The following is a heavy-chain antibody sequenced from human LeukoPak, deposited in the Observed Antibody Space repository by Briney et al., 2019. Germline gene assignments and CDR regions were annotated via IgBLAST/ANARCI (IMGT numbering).Heavy chain of an antibody. Sequence: ASVKVSCKASGYTFTGDYIHWLRQAPGQGLEWMGWIYPDGGGTNYAQKFQGRVTLTRDTSISTAYMELSRLRSDDTAIYYCARDKVRGVCGYWGQGTLVTVSS. J-gene: IGHJ4*02. CDR3: ARDKVRGVCGY. D-gene: IGHD3-10*01. CDR2: IYPDGGGT. V-gene: IGHV1-2*02. CDR1: GYTFTGDY.